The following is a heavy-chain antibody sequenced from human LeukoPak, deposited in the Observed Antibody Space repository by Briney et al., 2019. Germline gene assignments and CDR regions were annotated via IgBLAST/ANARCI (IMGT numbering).Heavy chain of an antibody. CDR3: ARGEYSNGYPYRLDS. CDR2: INPKSGDA. CDR1: GSTFSDYH. V-gene: IGHV1-2*02. Sequence: ASVKVSCKASGSTFSDYHINWVRQASGQGPEWMGWINPKSGDAKYGQAFQGRVTMTRDTSISTAYMELNRLRFDDTAMFYCARGEYSNGYPYRLDSWGQGTLVTVSS. D-gene: IGHD3-16*01. J-gene: IGHJ4*02.